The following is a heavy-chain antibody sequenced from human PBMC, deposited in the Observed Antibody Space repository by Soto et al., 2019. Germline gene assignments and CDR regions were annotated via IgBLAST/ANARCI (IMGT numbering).Heavy chain of an antibody. CDR1: GGSISSYY. CDR3: ARGGVVVDDDGAFDI. V-gene: IGHV4-59*01. CDR2: IYYSGST. J-gene: IGHJ3*02. Sequence: SETLSLTCTVSGGSISSYYWSWIRQPPGKGLEWIGYIYYSGSTNYNPSLKSRVTISVDTSKNQFSLKLSSVTAADTAVYYCARGGVVVDDDGAFDIWGQGTMVTVS. D-gene: IGHD3-22*01.